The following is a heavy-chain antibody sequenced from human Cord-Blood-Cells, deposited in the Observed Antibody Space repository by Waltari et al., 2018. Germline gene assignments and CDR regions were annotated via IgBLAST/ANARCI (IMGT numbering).Heavy chain of an antibody. D-gene: IGHD3-3*01. V-gene: IGHV4-38-2*02. CDR1: GYSISSGYY. CDR2: IYHSGST. J-gene: IGHJ4*02. Sequence: QVQLQESGPGLVKPSETLSLTCAVSGYSISSGYYWGWIRQPPGKGLEWIGSIYHSGSTYYNPTLQSRVTISVETSKNQFSRRLSSVTAADTAVYYCAREGTIFALDYWGQGTLVTVSS. CDR3: AREGTIFALDY.